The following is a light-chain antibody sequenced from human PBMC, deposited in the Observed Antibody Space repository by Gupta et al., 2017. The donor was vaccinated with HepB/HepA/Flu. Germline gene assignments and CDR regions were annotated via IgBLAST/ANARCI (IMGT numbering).Light chain of an antibody. CDR3: AAWDDSLNGPV. CDR1: NSNIGSNT. V-gene: IGLV1-44*01. Sequence: QSVVTQPPSAPGAPGQRVTISCSGRNSNIGSNTVHWYQPVPGTAPKLLIYSINQRPAGVPDRFSGSKSGTSASLAISGLQAEDEATYYCAAWDDSLNGPVFGGGTKLTVL. J-gene: IGLJ2*01. CDR2: SIN.